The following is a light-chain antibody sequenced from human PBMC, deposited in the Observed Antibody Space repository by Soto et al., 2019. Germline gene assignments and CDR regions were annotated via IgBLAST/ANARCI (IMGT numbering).Light chain of an antibody. Sequence: VQLTQSPCPLAASVGDRVTITCRASENIKNWLAWYQQTPGKAPKLLISDASRLETGVPSRFSGSGYGTDFTLTITSLQTDDFGTYHCQQYDVHPKTFGQGTKVDI. CDR1: ENIKNW. CDR2: DAS. V-gene: IGKV1-5*01. J-gene: IGKJ1*01. CDR3: QQYDVHPKT.